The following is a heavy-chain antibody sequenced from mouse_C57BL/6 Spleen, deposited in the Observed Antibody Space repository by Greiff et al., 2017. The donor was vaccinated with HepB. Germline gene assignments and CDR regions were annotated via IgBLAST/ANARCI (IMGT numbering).Heavy chain of an antibody. CDR2: INPNNGGT. CDR1: GYTFTDYN. J-gene: IGHJ2*01. V-gene: IGHV1-22*01. D-gene: IGHD3-2*01. Sequence: EVQLQQSGPELVKPGASVKMSCKASGYTFTDYNMHWVKQSHGKSLEWIGYINPNNGGTSYNQKFKGKATLTVNKSSSTAYMELRSLTSEDSAVYYCAGRQLCPYYFDYWGQGTTLTVSS. CDR3: AGRQLCPYYFDY.